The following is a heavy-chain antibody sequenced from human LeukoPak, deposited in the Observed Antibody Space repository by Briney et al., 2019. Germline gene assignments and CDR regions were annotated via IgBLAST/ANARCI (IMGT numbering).Heavy chain of an antibody. V-gene: IGHV4-59*01. D-gene: IGHD4-11*01. CDR3: ARDGLQGSIL. CDR1: GGSISGYY. J-gene: IGHJ4*02. Sequence: PSETLSLTCTVSGGSISGYYWSWIRQPPGKGLEWIGYIYNSGSTTYNPSLKSRVTISVDTSKNQFSPRLRSVTAVDTAVYYCARDGLQGSILWGQGTLVTVSS. CDR2: IYNSGST.